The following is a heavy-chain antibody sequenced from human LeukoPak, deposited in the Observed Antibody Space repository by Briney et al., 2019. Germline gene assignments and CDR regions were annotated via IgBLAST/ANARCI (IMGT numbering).Heavy chain of an antibody. CDR3: ARGVERIDY. J-gene: IGHJ4*02. V-gene: IGHV6-1*01. CDR1: GDSVSRNSAA. D-gene: IGHD1-1*01. Sequence: SQTLSLTCAISGDSVSRNSAAWNWVRQSPERGLEWLGRTFYRSKWYNEYAVSVKGRITINPDTSKNQFSLQVNSVPPDDTAVYYCARGVERIDYWGQGTLVTVSS. CDR2: TFYRSKWYN.